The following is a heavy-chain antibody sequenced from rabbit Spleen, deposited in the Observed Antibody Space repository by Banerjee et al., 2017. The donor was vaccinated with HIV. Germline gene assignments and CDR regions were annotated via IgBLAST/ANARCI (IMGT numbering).Heavy chain of an antibody. CDR2: IDTGSSGFT. Sequence: QSLEESGGDLVKPGASLTLTCIASGVSFSGDSYMCCLRQAPGKGLAWIACIDTGSSGFTYFASWAKGRFTISKTSSTTVTLQVTSLTAADTATYFCARDFAGVIGWNFNLWGPGTLVTVS. D-gene: IGHD4-2*01. CDR3: ARDFAGVIGWNFNL. CDR1: GVSFSGDSY. J-gene: IGHJ4*01. V-gene: IGHV1S40*01.